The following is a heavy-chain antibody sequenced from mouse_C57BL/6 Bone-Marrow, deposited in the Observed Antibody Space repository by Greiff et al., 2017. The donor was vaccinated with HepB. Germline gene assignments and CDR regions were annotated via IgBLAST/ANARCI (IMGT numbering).Heavy chain of an antibody. CDR2: ITHSGET. J-gene: IGHJ3*01. V-gene: IGHV12-3*01. D-gene: IGHD3-2*02. CDR3: AGDSSGYFAY. CDR1: GFPITSGYY. Sequence: VQLQESGPGLVKPSQSLFLTCSITGFPITSGYYWIWIRQSPGKPLEWMGYITHSGETFYNPSLQSPISITRETSKNQFFLQLNSVTTEDTAMYYCAGDSSGYFAYWGQGTLVTVSA.